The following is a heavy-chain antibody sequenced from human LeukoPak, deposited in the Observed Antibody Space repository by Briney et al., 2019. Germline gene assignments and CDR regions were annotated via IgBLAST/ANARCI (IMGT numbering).Heavy chain of an antibody. CDR3: ARGELRERITIFGVPEEAHATDAFDI. Sequence: SETLSLTCTGSGGSISSYYWSWIRQPPGKGLEWIGYIYYSGSTNYYPSLKSRVTISVDTSKNQFSLKLSSVTAADTAVYYCARGELRERITIFGVPEEAHATDAFDIWGQGTMVTVSP. CDR2: IYYSGST. CDR1: GGSISSYY. J-gene: IGHJ3*02. D-gene: IGHD3-3*01. V-gene: IGHV4-59*01.